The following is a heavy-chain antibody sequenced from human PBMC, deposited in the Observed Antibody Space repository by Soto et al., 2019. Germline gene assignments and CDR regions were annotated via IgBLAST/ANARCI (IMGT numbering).Heavy chain of an antibody. CDR2: IYWDDDD. J-gene: IGHJ4*02. D-gene: IGHD3-3*01. Sequence: QITLKESGPTLMKPTQTLTLTCTFSGFSLDTIGVGVGWIRQPPGKALEWLELIYWDDDDRYSPSLKSRLTVTNDTSRNQVVLTLANVDPVDTATYYCTHCTYDFSSASVYYFDYWGQGTPVTVSS. CDR3: THCTYDFSSASVYYFDY. V-gene: IGHV2-5*02. CDR1: GFSLDTIGVG.